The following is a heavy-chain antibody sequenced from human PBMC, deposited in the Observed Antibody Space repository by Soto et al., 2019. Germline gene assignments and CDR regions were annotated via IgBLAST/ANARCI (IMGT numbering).Heavy chain of an antibody. CDR3: ARLRGNSSGGYGMDV. V-gene: IGHV1-18*01. D-gene: IGHD6-19*01. Sequence: QVQLVQSGAEVKKPGASVKVSCKASGYTFTSYGISWVRQAPGQGLAWMGWISAYNGNTNNAQKLQGRETMTTATSTSTANMELRSLRSYDTAVYDCARLRGNSSGGYGMDVWGQGTTVTVSS. CDR1: GYTFTSYG. J-gene: IGHJ6*02. CDR2: ISAYNGNT.